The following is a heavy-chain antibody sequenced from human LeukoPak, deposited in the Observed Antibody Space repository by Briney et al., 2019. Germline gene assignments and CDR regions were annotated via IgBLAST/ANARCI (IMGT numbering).Heavy chain of an antibody. Sequence: GGSLRLSCAASGFTFSSYWMHWVRQAPGKGLVWVSRINSDGSSTSYADSVKGRFTISRDNAKNTLCLQMNSLRAEDTAVYYCASSSTTPHWFDPWGQGTLVTVSS. CDR1: GFTFSSYW. D-gene: IGHD5/OR15-5a*01. CDR3: ASSSTTPHWFDP. CDR2: INSDGSST. J-gene: IGHJ5*02. V-gene: IGHV3-74*01.